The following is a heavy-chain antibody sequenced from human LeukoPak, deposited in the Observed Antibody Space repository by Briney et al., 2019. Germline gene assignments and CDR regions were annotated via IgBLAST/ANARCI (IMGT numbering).Heavy chain of an antibody. V-gene: IGHV3-23*01. J-gene: IGHJ4*02. Sequence: GGSLRLSCAASGFTFSSYAMSWVRQAPGKGLEWVSAISGSGGSTYYADSVKGRFTISRDNSKNTLYLQMNSLRAEDTAVYYCAKDATMVRGVITPSDYWGQGTLVTVSS. CDR2: ISGSGGST. CDR3: AKDATMVRGVITPSDY. D-gene: IGHD3-10*01. CDR1: GFTFSSYA.